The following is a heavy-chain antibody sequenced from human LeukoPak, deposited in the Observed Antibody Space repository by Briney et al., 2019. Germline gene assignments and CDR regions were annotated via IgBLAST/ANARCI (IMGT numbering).Heavy chain of an antibody. CDR1: GFPFSSYE. CDR3: AKVALESHFDY. J-gene: IGHJ4*02. CDR2: ISGSGGTT. V-gene: IGHV3-23*01. Sequence: GGSLGLSFAASGFPFSSYEMNWSRKPPGKGLDWVSAISGSGGTTYYADSVKGRFTISRDNSKNTLYLQMNSLRAEDTAVYYCAKVALESHFDYWGQGTLVTVSS.